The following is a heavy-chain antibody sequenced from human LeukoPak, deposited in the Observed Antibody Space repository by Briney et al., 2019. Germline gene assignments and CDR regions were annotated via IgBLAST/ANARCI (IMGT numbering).Heavy chain of an antibody. CDR3: TTDSIQLWLPTAFDY. CDR2: IKSKTDGGTT. J-gene: IGHJ4*02. Sequence: GGSLRLSCAASGFTFSNAWMSGVRQAPGKGLEWVGRIKSKTDGGTTDYAAPVKGRFTISRDDSKNTLYLQMNSLKTEDTAVYYCTTDSIQLWLPTAFDYWGQGTLVTVSS. V-gene: IGHV3-15*01. D-gene: IGHD5-18*01. CDR1: GFTFSNAW.